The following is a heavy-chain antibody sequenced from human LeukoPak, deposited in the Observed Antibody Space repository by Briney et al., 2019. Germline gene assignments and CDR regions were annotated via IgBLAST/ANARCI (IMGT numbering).Heavy chain of an antibody. CDR3: AKTRGITLRQYDSSGWVFDY. J-gene: IGHJ4*02. V-gene: IGHV3-23*01. Sequence: QPGGSLRLSCAASGFTFSSYAMSWVRQAPRKGLEWVSAISGSGGSTYYADSVKGRFTISRDNSKNTLYLQMNSLRAEDTAVYYCAKTRGITLRQYDSSGWVFDYWGQGTLVTVSS. D-gene: IGHD3-22*01. CDR1: GFTFSSYA. CDR2: ISGSGGST.